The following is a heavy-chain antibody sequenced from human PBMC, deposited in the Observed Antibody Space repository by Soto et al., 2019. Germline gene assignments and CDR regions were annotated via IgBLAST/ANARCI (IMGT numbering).Heavy chain of an antibody. D-gene: IGHD3-3*01. CDR3: ARGPYYDPIHYFDY. J-gene: IGHJ4*02. Sequence: EVHLLESGGGLVQPGGSLRLSCTASGFTFSTYAMHWVRQAPGKGLEYVSAISSNGGSTYYVDSVKGRFTISRDNSKNTLYLQMGSLRAEDMAVYYCARGPYYDPIHYFDYWGQGALVTVSS. CDR2: ISSNGGST. CDR1: GFTFSTYA. V-gene: IGHV3-64*07.